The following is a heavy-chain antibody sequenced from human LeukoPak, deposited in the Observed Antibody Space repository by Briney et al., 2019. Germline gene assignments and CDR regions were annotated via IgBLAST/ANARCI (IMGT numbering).Heavy chain of an antibody. V-gene: IGHV4-39*01. Sequence: SETLSLTCTVAGDSITSSGVYWGWVRQPPGKGLEWVGWAYYGGDTYSNRSLKSRITISFYTSKNQFSLSPSSVTAADTPLYFCARLFSSGWPYFYGLGAWGQGTTVTVSS. CDR2: AYYGGDT. J-gene: IGHJ6*02. D-gene: IGHD6-19*01. CDR1: GDSITSSGVY. CDR3: ARLFSSGWPYFYGLGA.